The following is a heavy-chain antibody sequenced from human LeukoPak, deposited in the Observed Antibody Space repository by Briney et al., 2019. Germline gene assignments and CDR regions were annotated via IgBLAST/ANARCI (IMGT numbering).Heavy chain of an antibody. CDR3: ARDKGDYDASGSLFVF. CDR1: GFTFSNAW. V-gene: IGHV3-15*01. D-gene: IGHD3-22*01. CDR2: IKSKTDGGAA. Sequence: PGGSLRLSCAASGFTFSNAWMTWVRQAPGKGLEWVGRIKSKTDGGAADYAAPVKGRFTISRDDSKNTLYLQMDSLKTEDTAVYYCARDKGDYDASGSLFVFGGQGTLVTVSS. J-gene: IGHJ4*02.